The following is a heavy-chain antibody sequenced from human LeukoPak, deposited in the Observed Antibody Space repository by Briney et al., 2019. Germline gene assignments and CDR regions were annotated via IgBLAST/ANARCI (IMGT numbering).Heavy chain of an antibody. CDR2: IYTSGST. J-gene: IGHJ5*02. V-gene: IGHV4-61*02. CDR3: ARGYSYSYNWFDP. Sequence: PSETLSLTCTVSGGSISSGSYYWSWIRPPAGKGLEWIGRIYTSGSTDYNPSLKSRVTISIDTSKNQFSLKLSSVTAADTAVYFCARGYSYSYNWFDPWGQGTLVTVSS. D-gene: IGHD5-18*01. CDR1: GGSISSGSYY.